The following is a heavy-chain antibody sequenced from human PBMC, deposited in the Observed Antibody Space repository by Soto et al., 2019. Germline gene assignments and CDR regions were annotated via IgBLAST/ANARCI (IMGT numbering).Heavy chain of an antibody. Sequence: GSLKISCKGSGYSFTSYWISWVRQMPGKGLEWMGRIDPSDSYTNYSPSFQGHVTISADKSISTAYLQWSSLKASDTAMYYCARHHYDDPLYYFDYWGQGTLVTVSS. D-gene: IGHD4-17*01. V-gene: IGHV5-10-1*01. J-gene: IGHJ4*02. CDR2: IDPSDSYT. CDR1: GYSFTSYW. CDR3: ARHHYDDPLYYFDY.